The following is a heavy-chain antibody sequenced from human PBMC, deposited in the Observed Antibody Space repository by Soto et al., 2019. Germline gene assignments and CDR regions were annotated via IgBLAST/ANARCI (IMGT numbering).Heavy chain of an antibody. CDR2: ISYDGSNK. Sequence: PGGSMRLSCAAFGFNFTSYVMHGVPQAAGKGLEWVSVISYDGSNKYYADSVTGRFTISRDNSKNTLYLQMNRLRAVDTAEYYCAKESPNQGIAAAWGIWGQGTMVTVSS. V-gene: IGHV3-30*18. D-gene: IGHD6-13*01. CDR1: GFNFTSYV. CDR3: AKESPNQGIAAAWGI. J-gene: IGHJ3*02.